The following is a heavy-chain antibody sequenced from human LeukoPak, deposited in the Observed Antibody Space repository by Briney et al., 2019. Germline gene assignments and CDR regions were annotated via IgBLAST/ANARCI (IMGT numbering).Heavy chain of an antibody. CDR1: GFTFSKNA. D-gene: IGHD4/OR15-4a*01. CDR2: ISGDGRSP. V-gene: IGHV3-23*01. CDR3: ARDPGAFPYFFDY. Sequence: PGGSLRLSCVASGFTFSKNALSWVRQTPGKGLECVSAISGDGRSPYYADSVKGRFTISRDDSRNTVYLQMNSLRVEDSAVYYCARDPGAFPYFFDYWGQGTQVTVSS. J-gene: IGHJ4*02.